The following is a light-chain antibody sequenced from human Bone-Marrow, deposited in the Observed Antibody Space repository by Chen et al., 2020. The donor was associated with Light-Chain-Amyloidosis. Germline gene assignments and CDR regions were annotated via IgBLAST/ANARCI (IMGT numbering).Light chain of an antibody. CDR3: MLRTEFPYT. V-gene: IGKV2-40*01. J-gene: IGKJ4*01. CDR1: QSLLDGDDGNTY. CDR2: SVS. Sequence: DIVMTQTPLSLPVTPGEPASISCRSSQSLLDGDDGNTYLAWYLQKPGQSPQVLIYSVSYRASGVPDRFSGSGSGTDFTLKISRVEAEDVGVYYGMLRTEFPYTFGGGTKVDIK.